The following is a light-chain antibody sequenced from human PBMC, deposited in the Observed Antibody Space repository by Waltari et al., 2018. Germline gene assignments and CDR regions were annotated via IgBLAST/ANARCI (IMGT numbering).Light chain of an antibody. V-gene: IGLV2-23*02. Sequence: QSALTQPASVSGSPGQSITISCTGTSSDVGFYNLVSWYQQHPDKAPKFMVYEVIERPSGVSNRFSGSKSGNTASLTISGLQAEDEADYYCCSYAGRNIWVFGGGTKLTVL. CDR3: CSYAGRNIWV. CDR2: EVI. J-gene: IGLJ3*02. CDR1: SSDVGFYNL.